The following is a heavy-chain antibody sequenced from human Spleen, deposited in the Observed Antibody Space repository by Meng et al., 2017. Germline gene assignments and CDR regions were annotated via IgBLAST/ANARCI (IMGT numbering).Heavy chain of an antibody. J-gene: IGHJ4*02. CDR1: GFTFSDNY. V-gene: IGHV3-11*01. D-gene: IGHD6-13*01. CDR3: AREGIAAAGLPFDY. CDR2: ISSSGTTI. Sequence: GESLKISCAASGFTFSDNYMSWIRQAPGKGLEWVSYISSSGTTIYYADSVKGRFTISRDNAKNSLYLQMNSLRAEDTAVYYCAREGIAAAGLPFDYWGQGTLVTVSS.